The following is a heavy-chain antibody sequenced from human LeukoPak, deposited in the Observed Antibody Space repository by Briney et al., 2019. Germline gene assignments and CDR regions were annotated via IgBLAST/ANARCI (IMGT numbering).Heavy chain of an antibody. J-gene: IGHJ3*02. D-gene: IGHD2-15*01. CDR1: GDSISGYY. V-gene: IGHV4-4*07. CDR2: IYTSGST. CDR3: ARDMGPARVVGDAFDI. Sequence: PSETLSLTCTVSGDSISGYYWSWIRQPAGKGLEWIGRIYTSGSTNYNPSLKSRVTMSVDTSKNQFSLKLSSVTAADTAVYYCARDMGPARVVGDAFDIWGQGTMVTVSS.